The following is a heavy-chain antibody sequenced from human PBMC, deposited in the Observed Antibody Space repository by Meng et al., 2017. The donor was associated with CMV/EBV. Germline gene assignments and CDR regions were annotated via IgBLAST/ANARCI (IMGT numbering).Heavy chain of an antibody. CDR1: GYTLTSYD. CDR3: ARGPYSSSWYGYWFDP. J-gene: IGHJ5*02. CDR2: MNPNSGNT. Sequence: SGYTLTSYDSNWVRQAPGQGLEWMGWMNPNSGNTGYAQKFQGRVTMTRNTSISTAYMELSSLRSEDTAVYYCARGPYSSSWYGYWFDPWGQGTLVTVSS. V-gene: IGHV1-8*01. D-gene: IGHD6-13*01.